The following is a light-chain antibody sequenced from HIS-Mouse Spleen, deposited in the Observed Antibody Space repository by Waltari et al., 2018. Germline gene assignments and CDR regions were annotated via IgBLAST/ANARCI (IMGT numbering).Light chain of an antibody. CDR2: RNN. CDR3: AAWDDSLSGPWV. J-gene: IGLJ3*02. V-gene: IGLV1-47*01. Sequence: QSVLTQPPSASGTPGQRVTIPCSGSSSNIGRNYVYWYQQLPGTAPKLLIYRNNQRPSGVPDRFSGSKSGTSASLAISGLRSEDEADYYCAAWDDSLSGPWVFGGRDQADRP. CDR1: SSNIGRNY.